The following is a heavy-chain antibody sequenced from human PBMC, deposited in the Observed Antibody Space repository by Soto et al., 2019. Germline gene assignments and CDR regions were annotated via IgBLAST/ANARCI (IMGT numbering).Heavy chain of an antibody. J-gene: IGHJ4*02. Sequence: RASVKVSCKASGYTFTSYAMHWVRQAPGQRLEWMGWINAGNGNTKYSQKFQGRVTITRDTSASTAYMELSSLRSEDTAVYYCARYPIPGIAAAGTFDFWGQGTLVTVSS. CDR2: INAGNGNT. V-gene: IGHV1-3*01. CDR3: ARYPIPGIAAAGTFDF. D-gene: IGHD6-13*01. CDR1: GYTFTSYA.